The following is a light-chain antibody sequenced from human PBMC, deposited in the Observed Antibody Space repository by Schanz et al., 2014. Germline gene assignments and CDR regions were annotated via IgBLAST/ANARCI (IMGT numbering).Light chain of an antibody. V-gene: IGKV1-9*01. J-gene: IGKJ4*01. CDR3: QQYKSYSPIT. Sequence: IQLTQSPSSLSASVGDRVTLTCRASQGVSGYLAWYQQKPGKAPNLLIYAASTLQSGVPSRFSGSGSGTEFTLTISSLQPDDFSTYYCQQYKSYSPITFGGGTKVEIK. CDR2: AAS. CDR1: QGVSGY.